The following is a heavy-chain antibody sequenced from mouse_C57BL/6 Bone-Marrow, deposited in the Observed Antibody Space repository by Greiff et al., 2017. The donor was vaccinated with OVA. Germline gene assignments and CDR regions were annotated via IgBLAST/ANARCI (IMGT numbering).Heavy chain of an antibody. CDR2: IHPNSGST. V-gene: IGHV1-64*01. J-gene: IGHJ2*01. D-gene: IGHD2-1*01. Sequence: QVQLQQPGAELVKPGASVTLSCKASGYTFTSYWMHWVKQRPGQGLEWIGMIHPNSGSTNYNEKFKSKATLTVDKSSSTAYMQLSSLTSEDSAVYYCARGGYGNYTFDYWGQGTTLTVSS. CDR1: GYTFTSYW. CDR3: ARGGYGNYTFDY.